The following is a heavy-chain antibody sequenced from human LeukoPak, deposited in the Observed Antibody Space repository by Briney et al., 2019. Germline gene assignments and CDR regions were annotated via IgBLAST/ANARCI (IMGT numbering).Heavy chain of an antibody. V-gene: IGHV1-2*02. J-gene: IGHJ5*02. CDR2: INPNSGGT. Sequence: EASVKVSCKASGYTFTGYYMHWVRQAPGQGLEWMGWINPNSGGTNYAQKFQGRVTMTRDTSISTAYMELSRLRSDDTAVYYCARPQTYYDFWSGPGGDNWFDPWGQGTLVTVSS. CDR1: GYTFTGYY. CDR3: ARPQTYYDFWSGPGGDNWFDP. D-gene: IGHD3-3*01.